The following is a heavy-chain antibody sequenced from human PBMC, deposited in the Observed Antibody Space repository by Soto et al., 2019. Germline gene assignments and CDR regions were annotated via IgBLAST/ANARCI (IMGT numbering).Heavy chain of an antibody. Sequence: QVQLQESGPGLVKPSLTLSLTCTVSGGSISSGDYYWSWIRRPPGKGLEWIGYIYYRWSTYYNPSLKSRVTISVDTSKIQFSLTVSSVTAADTAVYYCASGNTPLDYWGQGTLVTVSS. J-gene: IGHJ4*02. D-gene: IGHD1-7*01. CDR2: IYYRWST. CDR1: GGSISSGDYY. V-gene: IGHV4-30-4*01. CDR3: ASGNTPLDY.